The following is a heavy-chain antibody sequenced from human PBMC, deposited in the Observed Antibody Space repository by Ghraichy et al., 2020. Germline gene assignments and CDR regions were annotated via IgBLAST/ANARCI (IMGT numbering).Heavy chain of an antibody. Sequence: SETLSLTCTVSGGSISSGGYYWSWIRQHPGKGLEWIGYIYYSGSTYYNPSLKSRVTISVDTSKNQFSLKLSSVTAADTAVYYCARVNWVPIMAGGLWFDPWGQGTLVTVSS. CDR1: GGSISSGGYY. CDR3: ARVNWVPIMAGGLWFDP. J-gene: IGHJ5*02. D-gene: IGHD2-8*01. CDR2: IYYSGST. V-gene: IGHV4-31*03.